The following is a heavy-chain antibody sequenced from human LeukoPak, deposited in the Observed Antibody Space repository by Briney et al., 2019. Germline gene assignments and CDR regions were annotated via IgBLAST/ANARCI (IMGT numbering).Heavy chain of an antibody. V-gene: IGHV1-24*01. J-gene: IGHJ4*02. CDR2: FDPEDGET. D-gene: IGHD3-22*01. CDR3: ATATYGSSGFKFDY. Sequence: ASVKVSCKVSGYTLTELSMHWVRQAPGKGLEWMGGFDPEDGETIYAQKFQGRVTMTEDTSTDTAYMELSSLRSEDTAVYYCATATYGSSGFKFDYWGQGTLVTVSS. CDR1: GYTLTELS.